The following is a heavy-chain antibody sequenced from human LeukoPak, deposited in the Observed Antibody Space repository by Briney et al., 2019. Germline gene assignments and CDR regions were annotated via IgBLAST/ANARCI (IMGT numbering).Heavy chain of an antibody. D-gene: IGHD5-24*01. J-gene: IGHJ4*02. CDR2: IYSGGST. V-gene: IGHV3-53*01. CDR1: GFTVSSNY. Sequence: GGSRRLSCAASGFTVSSNYMSWVRQAPGKGLEWVSVIYSGGSTYYADSVKGRFTISRDNSENTLYLQMNSLRAEDTAVYYCARDGRRDGYNFDYWGQGTLVTVSS. CDR3: ARDGRRDGYNFDY.